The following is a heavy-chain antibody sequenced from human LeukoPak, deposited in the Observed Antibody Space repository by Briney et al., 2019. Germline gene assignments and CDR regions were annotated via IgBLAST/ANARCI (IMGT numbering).Heavy chain of an antibody. CDR1: GFTFTNYA. Sequence: GGSLRLSCAAPGFTFTNYALSWVRQAPGRGLEWISTISATGVSTYSADSVRGRFTISRDNSKNTLFLQLNSLRADDTAVYYCAKEMGPIMGDYFAYWGQGMLVTVSS. CDR2: ISATGVST. J-gene: IGHJ4*02. V-gene: IGHV3-23*01. D-gene: IGHD3-16*01. CDR3: AKEMGPIMGDYFAY.